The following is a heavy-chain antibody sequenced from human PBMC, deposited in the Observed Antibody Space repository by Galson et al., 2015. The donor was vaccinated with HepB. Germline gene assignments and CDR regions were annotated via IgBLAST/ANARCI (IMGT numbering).Heavy chain of an antibody. Sequence: SLRLSCAASGFTFSSYAMHWVRQAPGKGLEWVAVISYDGSNKYYADSVKGRFTISRDNSKNTLYLQMNSLRAEDTAVYYCARDGRLVRQWLGHDAFEIWGQGTMVTVSS. CDR1: GFTFSSYA. V-gene: IGHV3-30*04. D-gene: IGHD6-19*01. CDR3: ARDGRLVRQWLGHDAFEI. J-gene: IGHJ3*02. CDR2: ISYDGSNK.